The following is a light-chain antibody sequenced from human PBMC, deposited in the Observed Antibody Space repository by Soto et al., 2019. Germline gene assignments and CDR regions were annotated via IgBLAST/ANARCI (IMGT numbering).Light chain of an antibody. V-gene: IGKV3-11*01. CDR3: QQRSNWPIT. CDR2: DAS. J-gene: IGKJ5*01. Sequence: EIVMTQSPGTLSVSPGERATLSCRASQSVRSNLAWYQQKPGQAPRLLIYDASNRATGIPARFSGSGSGTDFTLTISSLEPEDFAVYYCQQRSNWPITFGQGTRLEIK. CDR1: QSVRSN.